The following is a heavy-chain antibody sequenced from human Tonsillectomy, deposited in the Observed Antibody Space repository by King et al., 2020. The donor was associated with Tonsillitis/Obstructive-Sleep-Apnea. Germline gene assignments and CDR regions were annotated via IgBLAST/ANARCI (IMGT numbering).Heavy chain of an antibody. V-gene: IGHV4-59*01. J-gene: IGHJ4*02. Sequence: VQLQESGPGLVKPSETLSLTCTVSGGSISSYYWSWIRQRPGKGLEWIGYIYYSGSTNYNPSLKSRVTISVDTSKNQFSLKLSSVTAADTAVYYCATYDSSGYYYDYWGQGTLVTVSS. CDR2: IYYSGST. D-gene: IGHD3-22*01. CDR3: ATYDSSGYYYDY. CDR1: GGSISSYY.